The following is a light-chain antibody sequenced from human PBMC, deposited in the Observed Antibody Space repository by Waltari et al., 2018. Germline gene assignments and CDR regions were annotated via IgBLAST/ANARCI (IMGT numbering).Light chain of an antibody. CDR1: QSLLHSDGKTY. CDR3: MQSVQLPYT. CDR2: QVS. V-gene: IGKV2D-29*01. Sequence: IVMTQTPLSLSVTPGQPASISCKSSQSLLHSDGKTYLFWDLQKPDQPPQLLMYQVSNRFSGVTDRFSGSGSVTDFTLTISRVEAEDVGIYSCMQSVQLPYTFGQGTKLEIK. J-gene: IGKJ2*01.